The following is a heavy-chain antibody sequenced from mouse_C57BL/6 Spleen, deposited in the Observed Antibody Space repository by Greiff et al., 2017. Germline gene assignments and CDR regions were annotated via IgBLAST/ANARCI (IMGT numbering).Heavy chain of an antibody. D-gene: IGHD3-2*02. CDR1: GYSITSGYY. V-gene: IGHV3-6*01. Sequence: EVKLMESGPGLVKPSQSLSLTCSVTGYSITSGYYWNWIRQFPGNKLEWMGYISYDGSNNYNPSLKNRISITRDTSKNQFFLKLNSVTTEDTATYYCARVTAQAFFDYWGQGTTLTVSS. CDR3: ARVTAQAFFDY. J-gene: IGHJ2*01. CDR2: ISYDGSN.